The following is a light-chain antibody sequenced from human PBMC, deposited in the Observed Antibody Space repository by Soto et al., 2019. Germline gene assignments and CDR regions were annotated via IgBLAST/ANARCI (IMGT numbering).Light chain of an antibody. CDR2: DAS. CDR1: HDISSA. CDR3: QQFNSDLFT. Sequence: AIQLTQSPSSLSASVGDRVTITCRASHDISSALAWYQQKPGKAPNLLIYDASSLESGVPSRFSGRGSGTDFTLTISSLQPEDFATYFCQQFNSDLFTFGPGTKVDVK. V-gene: IGKV1-13*02. J-gene: IGKJ3*01.